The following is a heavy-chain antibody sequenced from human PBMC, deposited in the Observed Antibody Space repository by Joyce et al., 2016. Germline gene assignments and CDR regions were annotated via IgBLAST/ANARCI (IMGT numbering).Heavy chain of an antibody. Sequence: QLQLQESGPGLVKPSGTLSLTCIVFGGSISSSTYSWGWIRQPPGKGLEWIGSIDYSWSTYYNPSLKSRVTISVDKSKKQFSLQLTSVTAADTAVYYCARDPGVTTMVTNWFDPWGQGTLVTVSS. J-gene: IGHJ5*02. CDR3: ARDPGVTTMVTNWFDP. V-gene: IGHV4-39*07. D-gene: IGHD5-18*01. CDR2: IDYSWST. CDR1: GGSISSSTYS.